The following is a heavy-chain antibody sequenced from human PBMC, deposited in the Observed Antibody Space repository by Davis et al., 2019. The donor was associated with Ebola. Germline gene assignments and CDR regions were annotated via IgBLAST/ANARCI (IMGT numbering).Heavy chain of an antibody. D-gene: IGHD3-10*01. CDR3: ARERYRDGSDYFFEQSH. CDR1: GGTFNTYA. V-gene: IGHV1-69*13. J-gene: IGHJ4*02. CDR2: IIPVSGIP. Sequence: SVKVSCKASGGTFNTYAISWVRQAPGQGLDWMGGIIPVSGIPKYAQKFQGRVTITADESTSTVYMELSSLRSEDTAVYYCARERYRDGSDYFFEQSHWGRGTLVTVSS.